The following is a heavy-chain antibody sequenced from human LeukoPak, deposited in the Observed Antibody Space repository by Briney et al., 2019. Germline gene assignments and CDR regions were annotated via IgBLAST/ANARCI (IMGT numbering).Heavy chain of an antibody. CDR1: GFTFDDYA. V-gene: IGHV3-9*03. Sequence: GRSLRLSCAASGFTFDDYAMHWVRQAPGKGLEWVSGISWNSGSIGYADSVKGRFTISRDNAKNSLYLQMNSLRAEDMALYYCAKGMGGLVADVSGAFDIWGQGTMVTVSS. J-gene: IGHJ3*02. CDR3: AKGMGGLVADVSGAFDI. D-gene: IGHD2-8*02. CDR2: ISWNSGSI.